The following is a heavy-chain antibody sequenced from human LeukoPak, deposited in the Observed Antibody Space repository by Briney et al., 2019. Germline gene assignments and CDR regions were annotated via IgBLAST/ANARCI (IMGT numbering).Heavy chain of an antibody. V-gene: IGHV3-23*01. CDR1: GFTFSSYA. Sequence: GGSLRLSCAASGFTFSSYAMSWVRQAPGKGLEWVSAISGSGGSTYYADSVKGRFTISRDNSKNTLYLQMNSLRAEDTAVYYCAKDYIEVVPAAISVCGGFDYWGQGTLVTVSS. CDR3: AKDYIEVVPAAISVCGGFDY. CDR2: ISGSGGST. J-gene: IGHJ4*02. D-gene: IGHD2-2*01.